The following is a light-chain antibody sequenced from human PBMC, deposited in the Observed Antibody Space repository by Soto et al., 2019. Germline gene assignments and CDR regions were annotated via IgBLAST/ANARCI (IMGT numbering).Light chain of an antibody. Sequence: EIVMTQSPATLSVSPGERATLSCRASQSVSNNLAWYQQKPGQAPRLLIYGASLRATGIPARFSGSGSGTDFTLSISRLEPEDFAVYYCQQYSSLWTFGQGTKVDI. J-gene: IGKJ1*01. CDR1: QSVSNN. CDR3: QQYSSLWT. CDR2: GAS. V-gene: IGKV3-15*01.